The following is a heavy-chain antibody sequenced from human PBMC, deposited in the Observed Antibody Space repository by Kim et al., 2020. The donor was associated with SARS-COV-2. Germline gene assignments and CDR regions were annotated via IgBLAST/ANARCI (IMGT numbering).Heavy chain of an antibody. D-gene: IGHD3-16*01. V-gene: IGHV1-18*01. J-gene: IGHJ3*02. Sequence: TNYAQKLQGRVTMTTDTSTSTAYMELRSLRSDDTAVYYCARDGGYRAFDIWGQGTMVTVSS. CDR3: ARDGGYRAFDI. CDR2: T.